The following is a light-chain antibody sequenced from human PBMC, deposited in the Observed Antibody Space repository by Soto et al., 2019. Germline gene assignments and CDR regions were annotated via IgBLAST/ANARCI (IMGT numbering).Light chain of an antibody. CDR2: DAS. J-gene: IGKJ4*01. Sequence: DIQMTQSPSSLSASVGDRVTITCRASQGIQTYLAWFQQKPGKATKALIYDASSLQRGVPAKFSGSGSGTDFTRTITSLQPEDFATYYCQQYKSYPLTFGGGTKVEIK. V-gene: IGKV1-16*02. CDR3: QQYKSYPLT. CDR1: QGIQTY.